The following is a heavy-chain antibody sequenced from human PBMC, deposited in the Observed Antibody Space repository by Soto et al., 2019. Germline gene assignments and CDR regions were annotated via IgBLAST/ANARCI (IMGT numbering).Heavy chain of an antibody. V-gene: IGHV4-30-4*02. CDR3: AKSPSSSWYWFDP. Sequence: SDTLSLTCTVSGGSISSGDYYWSWIRQPPGKGLEWIGYIYYSGSTYYNPSLKSRVTISVDTSKNQFSLKLSSVTAADTAVYYCAKSPSSSWYWFDPWGQGTLVTVSS. D-gene: IGHD6-13*01. CDR1: GGSISSGDYY. CDR2: IYYSGST. J-gene: IGHJ5*02.